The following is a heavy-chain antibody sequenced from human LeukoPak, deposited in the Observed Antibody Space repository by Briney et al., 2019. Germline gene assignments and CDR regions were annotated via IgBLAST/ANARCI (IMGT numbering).Heavy chain of an antibody. CDR2: IWYDGSNK. Sequence: GGSLRLSCAASGFTFSSYGMHWVRQAPGKGLEWVAVIWYDGSNKYYADSVKGRFTISRDNSKNTLYLQMNSLRAEDTAVYYCARGGYCSSTSCYTRYYYYYMDVWGKGTTVTVSS. CDR3: ARGGYCSSTSCYTRYYYYYMDV. J-gene: IGHJ6*03. D-gene: IGHD2-2*02. V-gene: IGHV3-33*01. CDR1: GFTFSSYG.